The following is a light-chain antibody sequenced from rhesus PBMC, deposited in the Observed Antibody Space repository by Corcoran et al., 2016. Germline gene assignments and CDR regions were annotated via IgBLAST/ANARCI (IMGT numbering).Light chain of an antibody. V-gene: IGKV1-22*01. CDR3: QQYSSSPFT. J-gene: IGKJ3*01. Sequence: DIQMTQSPSSLSASVGDTVTITCRASQSISSWLAWYQQKPGKALKLLIYKASSLQSGVPSRFRGSGSGTDCTLTISSLQSEDLATYYCQQYSSSPFTFGPGTKLDIK. CDR1: QSISSW. CDR2: KAS.